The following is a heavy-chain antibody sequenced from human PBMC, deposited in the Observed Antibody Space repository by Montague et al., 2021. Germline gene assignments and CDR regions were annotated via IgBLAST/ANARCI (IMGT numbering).Heavy chain of an antibody. J-gene: IGHJ4*02. CDR3: ARLDIVLIYWGFDY. V-gene: IGHV4-39*01. D-gene: IGHD2-8*01. CDR1: GGSICSSNYH. Sequence: SETLSLTCIVSGGSICSSNYHWGWIRQPPGKGLEWIGSITYTGNTYYNPSLKSRVTMSVDTSRNQFSLKLTSVTAADTAVYYCARLDIVLIYWGFDYWGQGTLVTVSS. CDR2: ITYTGNT.